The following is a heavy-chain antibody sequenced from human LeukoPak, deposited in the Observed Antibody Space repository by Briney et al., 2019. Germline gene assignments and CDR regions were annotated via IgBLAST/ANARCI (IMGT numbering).Heavy chain of an antibody. D-gene: IGHD3-16*02. CDR1: GGSFSGYY. J-gene: IGHJ4*02. Sequence: SETLSLTCAVYGGSFSGYYSSWIRQPPGKGLEWIGEINHSGSTNYNPSLKSRVTISVDTSKNQFSLKLSSVTAADTAVYYCASLYVWGSYRRDHWGQGTLVTVSS. CDR2: INHSGST. CDR3: ASLYVWGSYRRDH. V-gene: IGHV4-34*01.